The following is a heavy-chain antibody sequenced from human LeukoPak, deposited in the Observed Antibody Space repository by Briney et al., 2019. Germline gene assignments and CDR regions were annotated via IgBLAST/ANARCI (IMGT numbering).Heavy chain of an antibody. CDR3: ARDMSEKYTADY. D-gene: IGHD1-1*01. Sequence: GGSLRLSCAASGFTFSSYGMHWVRQAPGKGLEWVAVISYDGSNKYYADSVKGRFTISRDNSKNTVYLQMNSLRPEDTAVYYCARDMSEKYTADYWGQGTLVTVSS. CDR2: ISYDGSNK. V-gene: IGHV3-30*03. CDR1: GFTFSSYG. J-gene: IGHJ4*02.